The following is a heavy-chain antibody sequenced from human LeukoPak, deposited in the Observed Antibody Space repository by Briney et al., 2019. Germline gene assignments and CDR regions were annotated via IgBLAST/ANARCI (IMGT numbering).Heavy chain of an antibody. V-gene: IGHV4-4*07. D-gene: IGHD1-26*01. CDR3: ARDQVGAPNKALDI. CDR2: IYTSGST. CDR1: GGSISSYY. J-gene: IGHJ3*02. Sequence: PSETLSLTCTVSGGSISSYYWSWIRQPAGKGLEWIGRIYTSGSTNYNPSLKSRVTMSVDTSKNQFSLKLSSVTAADTAVYYCARDQVGAPNKALDIWGQGTMATVSS.